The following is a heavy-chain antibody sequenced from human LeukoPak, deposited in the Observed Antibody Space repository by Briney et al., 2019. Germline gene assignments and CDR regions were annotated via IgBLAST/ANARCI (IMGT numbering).Heavy chain of an antibody. D-gene: IGHD2-15*01. V-gene: IGHV4-59*08. CDR3: ARKTYCSGGRCYGENWFDP. Sequence: TSETLXLTCTVTGGSISGYHWNWIRQSPGKGLEWIANIYYSGIADYNPSLKSRVTTSVDTSKNEISLILSSVPAADTAVYYCARKTYCSGGRCYGENWFDPWGQGTLVTVSS. CDR1: GGSISGYH. J-gene: IGHJ5*02. CDR2: IYYSGIA.